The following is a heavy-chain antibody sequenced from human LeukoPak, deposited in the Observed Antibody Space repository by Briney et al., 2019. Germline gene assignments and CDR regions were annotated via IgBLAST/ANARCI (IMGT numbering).Heavy chain of an antibody. D-gene: IGHD6-13*01. V-gene: IGHV4-59*01. CDR1: GGSISSYY. Sequence: PSETLSLTCTVSGGSISSYYWSWIRQPPGKGLEWIGYIYYSGSTNYNPSLKSRVTISVDTSKNQFSLKLSSVTAADTAVYYCARDKAAAGNYGMDVWCQGTTVTVSS. CDR3: ARDKAAAGNYGMDV. CDR2: IYYSGST. J-gene: IGHJ6*02.